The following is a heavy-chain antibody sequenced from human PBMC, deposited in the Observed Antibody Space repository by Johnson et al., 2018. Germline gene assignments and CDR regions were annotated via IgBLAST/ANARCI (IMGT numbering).Heavy chain of an antibody. CDR3: AKGPWATGVTPNEYFQH. V-gene: IGHV3-43*01. D-gene: IGHD4-23*01. CDR1: GFTFDDYT. Sequence: EVQLVESGGVVVQPGGSLRLSCAASGFTFDDYTMHWVRQAPGKGLEWVSLISWDGGSTYYADSVKGRFTISRDNSKNSLYLQMNSLRTEDTALDSCAKGPWATGVTPNEYFQHWGQGTLVTVSS. J-gene: IGHJ1*01. CDR2: ISWDGGST.